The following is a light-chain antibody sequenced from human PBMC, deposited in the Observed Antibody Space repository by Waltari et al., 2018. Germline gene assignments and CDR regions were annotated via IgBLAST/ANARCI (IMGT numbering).Light chain of an antibody. V-gene: IGKV3-11*01. CDR1: QRVSNY. CDR3: QQRGKWVT. J-gene: IGKJ4*01. Sequence: EIVLTQSPATLSLSPGERATLSCKASQRVSNYLAWDQQKPGQAPRLLIYDASNRATGIPARFSGSGSGTDFTLTISSVAPEDFAVYYCQQRGKWVTFGGGTKVEIK. CDR2: DAS.